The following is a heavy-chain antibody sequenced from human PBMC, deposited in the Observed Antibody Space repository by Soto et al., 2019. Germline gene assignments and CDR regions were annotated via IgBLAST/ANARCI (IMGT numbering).Heavy chain of an antibody. Sequence: GGSLRLSCAASGFTFSSYAMHWVRQAPGKGLEWVAVISYDGSNKYYADSVKGRFTISRDNSKNTLYLQMNSLRAEDTAVYCCARVDCSSTSCPYYYYYYGMDVWGQGTTVTVSS. V-gene: IGHV3-30-3*01. D-gene: IGHD2-2*01. CDR2: ISYDGSNK. J-gene: IGHJ6*02. CDR3: ARVDCSSTSCPYYYYYYGMDV. CDR1: GFTFSSYA.